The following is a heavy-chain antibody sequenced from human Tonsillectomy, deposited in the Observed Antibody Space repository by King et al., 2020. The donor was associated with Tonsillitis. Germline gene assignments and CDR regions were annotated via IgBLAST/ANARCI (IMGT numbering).Heavy chain of an antibody. CDR3: ARDLTGYGAFDY. V-gene: IGHV4-31*03. CDR2: IYYSGST. CDR1: GGSISSGGYY. D-gene: IGHD3-9*01. Sequence: QLQESGPGLVKPSQTLSLTCTVSGGSISSGGYYWRWIRQHPGKGLEWIGYIYYSGSTYYNSSLKSRLTISVDTSKNQFSLRLISVTAADTAVYYCARDLTGYGAFDYWGQGTLVTVSS. J-gene: IGHJ4*02.